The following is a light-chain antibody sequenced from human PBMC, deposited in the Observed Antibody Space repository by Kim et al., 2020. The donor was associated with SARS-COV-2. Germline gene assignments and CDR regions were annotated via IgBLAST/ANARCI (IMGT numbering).Light chain of an antibody. J-gene: IGKJ4*01. CDR1: QSVTSSS. CDR2: GAS. Sequence: EIVLTQSPGTLSLSPGERVTLSCRASQSVTSSSLAWYQQKPGQGPRLLIYGASSRATDIPDRFSGGGSGADFTLTISRLEPEDFAVYYCHQYGSSPQTFGGGTKVDIK. CDR3: HQYGSSPQT. V-gene: IGKV3-20*01.